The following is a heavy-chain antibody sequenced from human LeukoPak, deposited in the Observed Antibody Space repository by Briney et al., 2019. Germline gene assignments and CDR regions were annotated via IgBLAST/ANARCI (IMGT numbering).Heavy chain of an antibody. CDR3: ARDEWSLYFDY. Sequence: PGRSLRLSCAASGFTFSSYAMHWVRQAPGKGLEWVAVISYDGSNKYYADSVKGRFTISRDNSKNTLYLQMNSLRAKDTAVYYCARDEWSLYFDYWGQGTLVTVSS. D-gene: IGHD3-3*01. V-gene: IGHV3-30-3*01. J-gene: IGHJ4*02. CDR1: GFTFSSYA. CDR2: ISYDGSNK.